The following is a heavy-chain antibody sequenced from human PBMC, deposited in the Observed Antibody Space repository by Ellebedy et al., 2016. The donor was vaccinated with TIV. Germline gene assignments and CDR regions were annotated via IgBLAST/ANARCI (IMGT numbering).Heavy chain of an antibody. Sequence: MPSETLSLTCTVSGDSISSSNYYWGWIRQPPGKGLEWIGYIYNSGSTQYNPSLKSRLTISIDTSKNQISLKLTSVTAADTAVYYCTRGRSGASVDPPDYWGQGTLVTVSS. CDR3: TRGRSGASVDPPDY. CDR1: GDSISSSNYY. V-gene: IGHV4-30-4*08. D-gene: IGHD4/OR15-4a*01. J-gene: IGHJ4*02. CDR2: IYNSGST.